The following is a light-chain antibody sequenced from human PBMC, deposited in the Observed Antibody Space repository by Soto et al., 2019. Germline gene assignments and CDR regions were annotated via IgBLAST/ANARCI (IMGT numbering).Light chain of an antibody. CDR1: QSISRN. Sequence: ETVMTQSPATLSVSPGERATLSCRASQSISRNLAWYQQKPGQPPRLLIYGASTRATGIPDRFSGSGSGTDFTLTISGLQSEDVAVYYCHHYHDWPPYNFGQGTKLEIK. CDR3: HHYHDWPPYN. J-gene: IGKJ2*01. V-gene: IGKV3-15*01. CDR2: GAS.